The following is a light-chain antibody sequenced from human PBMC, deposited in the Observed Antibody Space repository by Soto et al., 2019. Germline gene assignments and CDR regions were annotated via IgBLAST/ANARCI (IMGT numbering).Light chain of an antibody. CDR1: SSNSGAGYD. CDR2: ANI. V-gene: IGLV1-40*01. J-gene: IGLJ1*01. CDR3: QSYDSTLSARYV. Sequence: QSVLTQPPSVSGAPGQRVTISCTGSSSNSGAGYDVHWYQQRPGAAPKLLISANINRPSGDPDRFSGSKAGTSASLAITGLQADDEGDYYCQSYDSTLSARYVFGTGTKVTVL.